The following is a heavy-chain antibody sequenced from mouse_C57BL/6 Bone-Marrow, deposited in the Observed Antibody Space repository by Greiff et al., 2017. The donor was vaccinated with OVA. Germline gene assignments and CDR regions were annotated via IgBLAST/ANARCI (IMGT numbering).Heavy chain of an antibody. D-gene: IGHD1-1*01. J-gene: IGHJ1*03. Sequence: VQLKQSGPELVKPGASVKISCKASGYSFTGYYMNWVKQSPEKSLEWIGEINPSTGGTTYNQKFKAKATLTVDKSSSTAYMQLKSLTSEDSAVYYCARNGYYGSSWYFDVWGTGTTVTVSA. V-gene: IGHV1-42*01. CDR2: INPSTGGT. CDR1: GYSFTGYY. CDR3: ARNGYYGSSWYFDV.